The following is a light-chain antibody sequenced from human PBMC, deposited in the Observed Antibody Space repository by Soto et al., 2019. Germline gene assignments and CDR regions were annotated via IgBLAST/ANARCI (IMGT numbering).Light chain of an antibody. CDR2: AAS. Sequence: DIQMTQSPSSLSASVGDRVTITCRASQNINTYLNWYQQKPGKAPKLLIYAASALRSGVPSRFSGSGSGTDCTLTISSLQPEDCATYYCQLSHSTPLMFGQGTKVEIK. J-gene: IGKJ1*01. CDR3: QLSHSTPLM. CDR1: QNINTY. V-gene: IGKV1-39*01.